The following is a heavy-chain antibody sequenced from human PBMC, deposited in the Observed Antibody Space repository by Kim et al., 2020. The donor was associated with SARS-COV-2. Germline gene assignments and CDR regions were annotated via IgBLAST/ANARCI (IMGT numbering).Heavy chain of an antibody. CDR1: GFTFSAYD. D-gene: IGHD3-16*01. CDR2: ITKSSATI. Sequence: GGSLRLSCATSGFTFSAYDMNWVRQAPGKGLEWLSCITKSSATIYYADSVQGRFTISRDNAKNSLFLQMNSLRDDDTALYYCVRDRMGGAFDFWGQGTMV. J-gene: IGHJ3*01. CDR3: VRDRMGGAFDF. V-gene: IGHV3-48*02.